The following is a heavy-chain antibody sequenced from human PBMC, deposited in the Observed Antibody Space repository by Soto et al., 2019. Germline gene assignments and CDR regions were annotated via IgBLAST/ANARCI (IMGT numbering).Heavy chain of an antibody. D-gene: IGHD6-19*01. CDR3: ARLLGSSGWTGGNWFDP. CDR2: IYHSGST. V-gene: IGHV4-38-2*01. J-gene: IGHJ5*02. Sequence: LSLTCAVSGYSISSGYYWGWIRQPPGKGLEWIGSIYHSGSTYYNPSLKSRVTISVDTSKNQFSLKLSSVTAADTAVYYCARLLGSSGWTGGNWFDPWGQGTLVTVS. CDR1: GYSISSGYY.